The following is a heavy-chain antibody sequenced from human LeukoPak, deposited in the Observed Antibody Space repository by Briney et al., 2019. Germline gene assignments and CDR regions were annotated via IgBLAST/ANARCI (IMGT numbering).Heavy chain of an antibody. CDR2: TNPNSGGT. CDR1: GYTFTSYD. V-gene: IGHV1-2*02. CDR3: ARANGIQLWGTCWFDP. Sequence: GASVKVSCKASGYTFTSYDINWVRQATGQGLEWMGWTNPNSGGTNYAQKFQGRVTMTRDTSISTAYMELSRLRSDDTAVYYCARANGIQLWGTCWFDPWGQGTLVTVSS. J-gene: IGHJ5*02. D-gene: IGHD5-18*01.